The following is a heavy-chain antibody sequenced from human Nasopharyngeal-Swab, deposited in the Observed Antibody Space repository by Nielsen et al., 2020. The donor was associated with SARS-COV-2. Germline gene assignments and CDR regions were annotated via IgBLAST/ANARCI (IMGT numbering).Heavy chain of an antibody. J-gene: IGHJ6*04. CDR3: ARDGYYGSGSSMDV. CDR2: INPNSGGT. D-gene: IGHD3-10*01. CDR1: GYTFTGYY. Sequence: SVKVSCKASGYTFTGYYMHWVRQAPGQGLEWMGWINPNSGGTNYAQKFQGWVTMTRDTSISTAYMELSRLRSDDTAVYYCARDGYYGSGSSMDVWGKGTTVTVSS. V-gene: IGHV1-2*04.